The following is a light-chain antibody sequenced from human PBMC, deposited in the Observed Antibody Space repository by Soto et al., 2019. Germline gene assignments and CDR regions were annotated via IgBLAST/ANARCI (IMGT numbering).Light chain of an antibody. Sequence: QSALTQPASVSGSPGQSITISCTGTSSDVGGYNYVSWYQQHPGKAPKLMISDVSRRPSGVSNRFSGSKSANTASLTISGLQAEDEADYYCSSYTSSSTAVFGGGTKLTVL. V-gene: IGLV2-14*01. CDR1: SSDVGGYNY. J-gene: IGLJ2*01. CDR2: DVS. CDR3: SSYTSSSTAV.